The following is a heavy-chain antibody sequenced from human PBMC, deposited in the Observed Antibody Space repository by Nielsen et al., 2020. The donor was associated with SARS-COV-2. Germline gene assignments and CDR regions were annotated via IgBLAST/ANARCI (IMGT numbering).Heavy chain of an antibody. J-gene: IGHJ4*02. CDR1: SDSIRSYY. Sequence: SETLSLTCTVSSDSIRSYYWSWIRQSPGKGLEWIGYIYDSGSTNYNPSLKSRVTISVDTSKNQFSLKLSSVTAADTAVYYCARGRITIFGVVIFDYWGQGTLVTVSS. CDR3: ARGRITIFGVVIFDY. V-gene: IGHV4-59*01. CDR2: IYDSGST. D-gene: IGHD3-3*01.